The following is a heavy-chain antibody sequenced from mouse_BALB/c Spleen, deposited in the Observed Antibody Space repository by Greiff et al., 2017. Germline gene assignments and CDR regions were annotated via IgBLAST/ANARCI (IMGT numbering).Heavy chain of an antibody. J-gene: IGHJ4*01. D-gene: IGHD1-2*01. CDR2: ISSGSSTI. CDR1: GFTFSSFG. CDR3: ARYGYDYAMDY. Sequence: EVMLVESGGGLVQPGGSRKLSCAASGFTFSSFGMHWVRQAPEKGLEWVAYISSGSSTIYYADTVKGRFTISRDNPKNTLFLRMTSLRSEDTAMYYCARYGYDYAMDYWGQGTSVTVSS. V-gene: IGHV5-17*02.